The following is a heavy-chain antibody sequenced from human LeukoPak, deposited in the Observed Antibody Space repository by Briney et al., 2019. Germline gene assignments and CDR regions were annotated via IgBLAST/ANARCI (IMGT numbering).Heavy chain of an antibody. Sequence: GGSLRLSCAASGFTFSSYAMHWVRQAPGKGLEWVAVISYDGSNKYYADSVKGRFTISRDNSKNTLYLQMNSLRAEDTAVYYCAKGPFGSSWYFDYWGQGTLVTVSS. CDR2: ISYDGSNK. V-gene: IGHV3-30-3*01. CDR3: AKGPFGSSWYFDY. J-gene: IGHJ4*02. CDR1: GFTFSSYA. D-gene: IGHD6-13*01.